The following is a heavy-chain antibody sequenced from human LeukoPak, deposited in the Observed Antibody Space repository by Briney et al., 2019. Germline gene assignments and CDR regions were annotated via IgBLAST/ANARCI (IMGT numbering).Heavy chain of an antibody. D-gene: IGHD3-10*01. CDR1: GGSFSGYY. CDR3: ARSYYGSGSPTHFDY. V-gene: IGHV4-34*01. J-gene: IGHJ4*02. Sequence: PSETLSLTCAVYGGSFSGYYWSWIRQPPGKGLEWIGEVNHSGSTNYNPSLKSRVTISVDTSKNQFSLKLSSVTAADTAVYYCARSYYGSGSPTHFDYWGQGTLVTVSS. CDR2: VNHSGST.